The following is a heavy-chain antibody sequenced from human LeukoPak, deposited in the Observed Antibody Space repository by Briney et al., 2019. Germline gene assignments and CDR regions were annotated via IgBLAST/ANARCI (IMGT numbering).Heavy chain of an antibody. D-gene: IGHD3-3*01. Sequence: PSETLSLTCTVSGGSISSSSYYWGWIRQPPGKGLEWIGSIYYSGSTYYNPSLKSRVTISVDTSKNQFSLKLSSVTAADTAVYYCASNRRTATLNAVDSDYDFWSGYPNYFDYWGQGTLVTVSS. CDR2: IYYSGST. CDR1: GGSISSSSYY. CDR3: ASNRRTATLNAVDSDYDFWSGYPNYFDY. V-gene: IGHV4-39*01. J-gene: IGHJ4*02.